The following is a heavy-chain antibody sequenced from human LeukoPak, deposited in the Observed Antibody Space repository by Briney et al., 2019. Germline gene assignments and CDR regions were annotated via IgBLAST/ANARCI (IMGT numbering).Heavy chain of an antibody. D-gene: IGHD6-19*01. CDR1: GYTFTGYY. Sequence: ASVKVSCKASGYTFTGYYMHWVRQAPGQGLEWMGWINPNSGGANYAQKFQGWVTMTRDTSISTAYMELSRLRSDDTAVYYCARVDSSGPERNWFDPWGQGTLVTVSS. CDR3: ARVDSSGPERNWFDP. J-gene: IGHJ5*02. CDR2: INPNSGGA. V-gene: IGHV1-2*04.